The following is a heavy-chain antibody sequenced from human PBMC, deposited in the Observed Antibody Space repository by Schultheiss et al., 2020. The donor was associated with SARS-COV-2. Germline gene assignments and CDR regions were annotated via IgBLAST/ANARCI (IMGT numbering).Heavy chain of an antibody. CDR1: GFTFSSYA. Sequence: GGSLRLSCSASGFTFSSYAMHWVRQAPGKGLEYVSAISGSGGSTYYADSVKGRFTISRDNSKNTLYLQMNSLRAEDTAVYYCAKGGVVGAQGDDAFDIWGQGTMVTVSS. CDR3: AKGGVVGAQGDDAFDI. CDR2: ISGSGGST. D-gene: IGHD1-26*01. J-gene: IGHJ3*02. V-gene: IGHV3-64*04.